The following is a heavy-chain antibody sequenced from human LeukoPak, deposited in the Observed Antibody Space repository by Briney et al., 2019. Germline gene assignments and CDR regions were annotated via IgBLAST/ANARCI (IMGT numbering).Heavy chain of an antibody. V-gene: IGHV3-21*01. CDR2: ISSSSSYI. CDR3: ARGVGWVGAFDI. D-gene: IGHD1-26*01. J-gene: IGHJ3*02. Sequence: PGGSLRLSCAASGFTFSSYSMNWVRQAPGKGLEWVSSISSSSSYIYYADSVKGRFTISRDNAKNSLYLQMNSLRAEDTAVYYCARGVGWVGAFDIWGQGTMVTVSS. CDR1: GFTFSSYS.